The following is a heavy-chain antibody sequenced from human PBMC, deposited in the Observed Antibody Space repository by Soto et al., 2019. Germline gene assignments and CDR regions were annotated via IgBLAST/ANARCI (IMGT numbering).Heavy chain of an antibody. CDR2: ISLYSDGT. CDR3: ARVVKGDAAWFGG. J-gene: IGHJ5*02. V-gene: IGHV1-18*01. Sequence: GASVKVSCKTSGYTFSNYGITWVRQAPGQPLEWLGWISLYSDGTNYAQKFQGRVSTTTDTSTTTAYMELRSLRSDDTAVYYCARVVKGDAAWFGGWGQGTMVNVS. D-gene: IGHD2-21*02. CDR1: GYTFSNYG.